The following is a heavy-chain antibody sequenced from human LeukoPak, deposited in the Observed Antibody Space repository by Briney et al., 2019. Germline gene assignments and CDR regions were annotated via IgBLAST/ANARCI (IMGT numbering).Heavy chain of an antibody. Sequence: SETLSLTCTVSGRSIRSSSYYWGWLRQPPGKGLEWIGSVYYSGSTYFNPSLKSRVTISVDTSKNQFSLNLSSVTAADTAVYYCARLGDSSSWYLDYWGQGTLVTVSS. CDR2: VYYSGST. V-gene: IGHV4-39*01. CDR3: ARLGDSSSWYLDY. J-gene: IGHJ4*02. CDR1: GRSIRSSSYY. D-gene: IGHD6-13*01.